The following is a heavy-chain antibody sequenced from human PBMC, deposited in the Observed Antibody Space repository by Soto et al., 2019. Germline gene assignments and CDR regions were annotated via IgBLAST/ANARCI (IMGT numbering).Heavy chain of an antibody. CDR2: ISGSGGST. V-gene: IGHV3-23*01. CDR3: AKDLLSGLGELLTYYYYGMDV. CDR1: GFTCSSNV. Sequence: LRLSYPASGFTCSSNVMRSVNKSPAKFRHWISAISGSGGSTYYADSVKGRFTISRDNSKNTLYLQMNSLRAEDTAVYYCAKDLLSGLGELLTYYYYGMDVWGQGTTVTVSS. J-gene: IGHJ6*02. D-gene: IGHD3-10*01.